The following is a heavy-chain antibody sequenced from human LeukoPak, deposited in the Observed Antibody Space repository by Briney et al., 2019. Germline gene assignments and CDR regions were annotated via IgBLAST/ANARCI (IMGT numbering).Heavy chain of an antibody. CDR2: ISGSGGST. Sequence: GGSLRLSCAASGFTFSSYAMSWVRQAPGKGLEWVSAISGSGGSTYYADSVKGRFTISRDNSKNTLYLQMNSLRAEDTAVYYCAKDRDYGERIGLLDIWAKGQWSPSLQ. J-gene: IGHJ3*02. D-gene: IGHD4-17*01. CDR3: AKDRDYGERIGLLDI. CDR1: GFTFSSYA. V-gene: IGHV3-23*01.